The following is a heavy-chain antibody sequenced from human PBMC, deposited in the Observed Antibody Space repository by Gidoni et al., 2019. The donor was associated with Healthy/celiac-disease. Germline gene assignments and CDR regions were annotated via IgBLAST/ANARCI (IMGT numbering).Heavy chain of an antibody. CDR3: ARDLQLLDY. V-gene: IGHV3-33*01. J-gene: IGHJ4*02. D-gene: IGHD2-2*01. CDR1: GFPFSSHG. CDR2: IWYDGSNK. Sequence: QVQLVAYGGGVVQPGRSLRLCCAASGFPFSSHGMHWVRQAPGKGLEWVAVIWYDGSNKYYADSVKGRFTISRDNSKNTLYLQMNSLRAEDTAVYYCARDLQLLDYWGQGTLVTVSS.